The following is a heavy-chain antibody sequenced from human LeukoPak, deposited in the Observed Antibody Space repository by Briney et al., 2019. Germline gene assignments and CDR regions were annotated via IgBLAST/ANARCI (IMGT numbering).Heavy chain of an antibody. V-gene: IGHV4-39*07. Sequence: SETLSLTCTVSGGSISSSSYYWGWIRQPPGKGLEWIGSIYYSGSTYYNPSLKSRVTISVDTSKNQFSLKLSSVTAADTAVYYCARYCSGGSCYYYYYYMDVWGKGTTVTVSS. D-gene: IGHD2-15*01. CDR1: GGSISSSSYY. CDR3: ARYCSGGSCYYYYYYMDV. CDR2: IYYSGST. J-gene: IGHJ6*03.